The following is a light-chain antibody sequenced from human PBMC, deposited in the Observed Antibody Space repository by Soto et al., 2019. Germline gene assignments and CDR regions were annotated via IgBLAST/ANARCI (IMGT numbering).Light chain of an antibody. Sequence: EIVLTQSPGTLSLSPGERATLSCRASQSVSSSYLAWYRQKPGQAPRLLIYDASSSATGIPDRFSGSGSGTDFTITISRLEPEDFAVYYCQKYGSSPETFGQGTKLEIK. CDR3: QKYGSSPET. CDR1: QSVSSSY. J-gene: IGKJ1*01. CDR2: DAS. V-gene: IGKV3-20*01.